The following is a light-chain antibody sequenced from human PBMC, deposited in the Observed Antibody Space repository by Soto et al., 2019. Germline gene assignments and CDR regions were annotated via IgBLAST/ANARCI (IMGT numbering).Light chain of an antibody. CDR2: STT. J-gene: IGLJ2*01. V-gene: IGLV7-43*01. CDR3: LLYYGGAQLV. Sequence: QAVVTQEPSSLTVSQGGTVTLTCASSTGAVTSGYYPNWFQQKPGQAPRTLIYSTTNRHSWTPARFSGSLLGGKAALTLSGVQPEDEAEYYCLLYYGGAQLVFGGGTKLTVL. CDR1: TGAVTSGYY.